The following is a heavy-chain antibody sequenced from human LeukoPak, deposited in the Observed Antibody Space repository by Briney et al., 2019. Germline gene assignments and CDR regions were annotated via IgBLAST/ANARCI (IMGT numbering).Heavy chain of an antibody. J-gene: IGHJ4*02. CDR2: ISSSSSYI. V-gene: IGHV3-21*01. D-gene: IGHD3-10*01. CDR1: GFTFSSYS. CDR3: ARGQGITMVRGVIMAIDY. Sequence: GGSLRLSCAASGFTFSSYSMNWVRQAPGKGLEWVSSISSSSSYIYYADSVKGRFTISRDNAKNSLYLQINSLRAEDTAVYYCARGQGITMVRGVIMAIDYWGQGTLVTVSS.